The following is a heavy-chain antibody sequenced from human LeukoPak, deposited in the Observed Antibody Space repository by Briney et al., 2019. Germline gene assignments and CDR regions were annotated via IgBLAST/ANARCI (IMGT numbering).Heavy chain of an antibody. J-gene: IGHJ4*02. CDR2: ISFDGSAK. CDR3: AKSPLLWFGELRY. Sequence: GGSLRLSCAASGFTFSNYGMHWVRQAPGKGLEWVSVISFDGSAKYYADSVKGRFTISRDNSKNTLYLQMTSLRSEDTAVYYCAKSPLLWFGELRYWGQGTLVTVSS. CDR1: GFTFSNYG. D-gene: IGHD3-10*01. V-gene: IGHV3-30*18.